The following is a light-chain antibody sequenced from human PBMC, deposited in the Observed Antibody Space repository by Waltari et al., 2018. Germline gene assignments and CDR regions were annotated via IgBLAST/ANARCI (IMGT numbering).Light chain of an antibody. J-gene: IGLJ3*02. CDR1: DIGSKN. CDR2: KDN. Sequence: SYELTQPLSVSVALGQTATITCGGYDIGSKNVHWYQQRPGQAPVVVIYKDNNRPSGIPERFSGSNSGNAAILTISSAQAGDEADYYCQVWDIRTAVFGGGTKLTVL. CDR3: QVWDIRTAV. V-gene: IGLV3-9*01.